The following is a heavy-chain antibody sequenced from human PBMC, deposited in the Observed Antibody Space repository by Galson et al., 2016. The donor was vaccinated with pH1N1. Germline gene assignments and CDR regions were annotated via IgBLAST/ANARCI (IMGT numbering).Heavy chain of an antibody. CDR2: VIPVFGTT. J-gene: IGHJ3*02. CDR3: ARGGRCCSGNSAYCAFEI. V-gene: IGHV1-69*06. Sequence: SVKVSCKAFGGTFSSYAITWVRQAPGQGLEWMGGVIPVFGTTNYAPKFQGRVTITAGKSMSTAYMELSSLKSEDTAVYYCARGGRCCSGNSAYCAFEIWRQGRMLTVPP. D-gene: IGHD2-15*01. CDR1: GGTFSSYA.